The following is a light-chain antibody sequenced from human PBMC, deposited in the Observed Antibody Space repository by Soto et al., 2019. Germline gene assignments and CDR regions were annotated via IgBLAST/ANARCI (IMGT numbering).Light chain of an antibody. CDR3: QQYTNWPLT. CDR2: GAS. V-gene: IGKV3-15*01. CDR1: QSVSSN. Sequence: EIVMTQSPATLSVSPGERATLSCRASQSVSSNLAWYQQKFCQAPRLLIYGASTRATGIPARFSGSGSGTEFTLTISSLQSEDLAVYYCQQYTNWPLTFGGGTKVAIK. J-gene: IGKJ4*01.